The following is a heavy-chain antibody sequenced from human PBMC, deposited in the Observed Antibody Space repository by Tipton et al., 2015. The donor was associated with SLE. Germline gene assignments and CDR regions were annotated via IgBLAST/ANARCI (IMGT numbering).Heavy chain of an antibody. CDR2: IWYDGSNE. CDR3: AKESERGFCRGGSCSLDY. J-gene: IGHJ4*02. V-gene: IGHV3-33*06. CDR1: GFLFSNYG. D-gene: IGHD2-15*01. Sequence: SLRLSCAASGFLFSNYGMPWVRQAPGKGLEWVAVIWYDGSNEYYSDSVKGRFTISRDNSKNTLFLQIKSLRADDTAVYYCAKESERGFCRGGSCSLDYWGQGTLVTVSS.